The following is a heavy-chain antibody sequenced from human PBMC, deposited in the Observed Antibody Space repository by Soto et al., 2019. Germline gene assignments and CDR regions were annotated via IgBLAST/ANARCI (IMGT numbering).Heavy chain of an antibody. Sequence: WTWIRQSPGKGLEWIGYVFHSGSVLYNPSLKSRLNISVDTSKNQFSLRLSSVTAADTAVYFSAREDDGGDRDYYGLDVWGQGTTVTVSS. CDR2: VFHSGSV. CDR3: AREDDGGDRDYYGLDV. D-gene: IGHD2-21*02. V-gene: IGHV4-30-4*08. J-gene: IGHJ6*02.